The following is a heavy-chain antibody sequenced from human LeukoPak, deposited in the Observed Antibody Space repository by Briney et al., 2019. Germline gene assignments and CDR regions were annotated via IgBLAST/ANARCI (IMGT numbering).Heavy chain of an antibody. CDR2: INPSGGST. CDR1: GYTFTSYY. D-gene: IGHD1-26*01. Sequence: GASVKVSCKASGYTFTSYYMHWVRQAPGQGLEWMGIINPSGGSTSYAQKFQGRVTMTTDTTTRTAYMELRSLSSDDTAVYYCARDREGASTPDYWGQGTLVTVSS. V-gene: IGHV1-46*01. CDR3: ARDREGASTPDY. J-gene: IGHJ4*02.